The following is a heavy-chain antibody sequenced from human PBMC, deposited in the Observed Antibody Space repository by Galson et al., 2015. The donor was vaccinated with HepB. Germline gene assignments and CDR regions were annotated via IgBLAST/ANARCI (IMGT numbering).Heavy chain of an antibody. CDR2: ITYDKSNK. CDR3: AKSLRGAAVHGPNDS. D-gene: IGHD6-13*01. J-gene: IGHJ4*02. Sequence: SLRLSCKASGYIFNNYGVSWVRQAPGKGLEWIAFITYDKSNKNYADKVKGRFTITRDKSTNTPYLQMHSLTADDTAVYYCAKSLRGAAVHGPNDSWGQGTLVTVSS. V-gene: IGHV3-30*18. CDR1: GYIFNNYG.